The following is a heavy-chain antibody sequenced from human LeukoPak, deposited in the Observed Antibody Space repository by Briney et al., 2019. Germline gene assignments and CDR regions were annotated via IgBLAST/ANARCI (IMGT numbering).Heavy chain of an antibody. CDR1: GVTFSGAW. J-gene: IGHJ4*02. CDR3: TTVQFARTMSLDY. D-gene: IGHD3-10*01. Sequence: GGSLRLSCAGSGVTFSGAWMSWVRQAPGKGLEWVGRIKSNSDGGTTDSAAPVKGRFTISRDDSKNTLFLQMNRLRTEDTAVYYCTTVQFARTMSLDYWGQGALVTVSS. CDR2: IKSNSDGGTT. V-gene: IGHV3-15*01.